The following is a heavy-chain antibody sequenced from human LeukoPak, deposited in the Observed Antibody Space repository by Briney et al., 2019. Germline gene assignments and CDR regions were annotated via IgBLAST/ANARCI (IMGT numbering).Heavy chain of an antibody. CDR1: GCSISSYY. D-gene: IGHD3-9*01. CDR3: ASVYYDILTGVFDAFDI. J-gene: IGHJ3*02. V-gene: IGHV4-4*07. Sequence: SETLSLTCTASGCSISSYYWSWIRQPAGKGLEWIGLIYTSGSTNYNPSLKSRVTMSVDTSKNQYYLKLSSVTAADTAVYYCASVYYDILTGVFDAFDIWGQGTMVTVSS. CDR2: IYTSGST.